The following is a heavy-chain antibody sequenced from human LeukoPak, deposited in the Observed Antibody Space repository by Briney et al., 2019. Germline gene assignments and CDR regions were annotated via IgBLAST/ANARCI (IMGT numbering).Heavy chain of an antibody. D-gene: IGHD1-26*01. V-gene: IGHV1-46*01. CDR1: GYTFTSYG. CDR3: ARENSGNYPSDY. Sequence: GASVKVSCKASGYTFTSYGISWVRQAPGQGLAWMGKINPSGGTTSYAQKFQGRVTMTRDMSTSTVYMELSSLRSEDTAIYYCARENSGNYPSDYWGQGTLVTVSS. CDR2: INPSGGTT. J-gene: IGHJ4*02.